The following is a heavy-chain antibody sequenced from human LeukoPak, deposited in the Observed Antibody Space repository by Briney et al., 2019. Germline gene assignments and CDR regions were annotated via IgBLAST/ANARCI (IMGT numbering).Heavy chain of an antibody. Sequence: SETLSLTCSVFGGSISSTTYYWVWIRQPPGKGLECIASIHYTGRAYYNPSLKSRATISADTSKNHFSLKLSSVTAADTAVYYCARVHSGYDFGNRKYYYFDYRGQGTLVTVSS. V-gene: IGHV4-39*02. J-gene: IGHJ4*02. CDR3: ARVHSGYDFGNRKYYYFDY. CDR2: IHYTGRA. D-gene: IGHD5-12*01. CDR1: GGSISSTTYY.